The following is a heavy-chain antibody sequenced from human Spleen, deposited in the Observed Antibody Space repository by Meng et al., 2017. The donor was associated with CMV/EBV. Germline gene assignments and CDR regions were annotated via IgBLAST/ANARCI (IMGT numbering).Heavy chain of an antibody. Sequence: VQLQQWGAGLLKPSETLSLTCAVYGGSFSGYYWSWIRQPPGKGLEWIGEINHSGSTNYNPSLKSRVTISVDTSKNQFSLKLSSVTAADTAVYYCARTAGYYGSGSYWGYWGQGTLVTVSS. CDR2: INHSGST. D-gene: IGHD3-10*01. CDR1: GGSFSGYY. CDR3: ARTAGYYGSGSYWGY. J-gene: IGHJ4*02. V-gene: IGHV4-34*01.